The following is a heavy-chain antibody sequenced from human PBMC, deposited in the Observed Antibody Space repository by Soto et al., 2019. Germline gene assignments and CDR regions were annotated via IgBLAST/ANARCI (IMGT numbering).Heavy chain of an antibody. Sequence: QVQLVESGGGVVQPGRSLRLSCAASGFTFSSYGVHWVRQAPGKGLEWVAVISYDGSNKHYADSVKGRFTISRDNSKTTLYLDRDSLRADGTAVYYCASDRYSSGWMGYEYYYGVDVWGQGTTVTVS. D-gene: IGHD6-19*01. J-gene: IGHJ6*02. CDR1: GFTFSSYG. CDR2: ISYDGSNK. CDR3: ASDRYSSGWMGYEYYYGVDV. V-gene: IGHV3-30*14.